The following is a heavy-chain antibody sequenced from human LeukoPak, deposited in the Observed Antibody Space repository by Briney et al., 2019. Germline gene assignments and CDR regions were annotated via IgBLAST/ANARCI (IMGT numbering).Heavy chain of an antibody. D-gene: IGHD3-10*01. CDR1: GFTFSTYI. CDR3: ATTPGAYYYYHMDV. CDR2: ILGSGGGT. J-gene: IGHJ6*02. Sequence: GGSLRLSCAASGFTFSTYIMTWVRQAPGRGLEWVSAILGSGGGTYYTDSVKGRFTISRDNSKNTLYLQMNSLRAEDTAVYYCATTPGAYYYYHMDVWGQGTTVTVSS. V-gene: IGHV3-23*01.